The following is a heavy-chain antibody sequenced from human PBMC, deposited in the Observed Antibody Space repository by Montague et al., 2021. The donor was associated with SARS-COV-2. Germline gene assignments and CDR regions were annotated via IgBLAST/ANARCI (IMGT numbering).Heavy chain of an antibody. Sequence: SETLSLTCAVYGASFNGYYWTWIRQPPGKGLEWIGEIDHSGSTSYNPSLRSRVTISVGTSKNQFSLKLTSVTAADTAVYYCARRLHGFNRHCFDYWGQGTLVTVSS. CDR2: IDHSGST. D-gene: IGHD5-24*01. V-gene: IGHV4-34*01. CDR1: GASFNGYY. CDR3: ARRLHGFNRHCFDY. J-gene: IGHJ4*02.